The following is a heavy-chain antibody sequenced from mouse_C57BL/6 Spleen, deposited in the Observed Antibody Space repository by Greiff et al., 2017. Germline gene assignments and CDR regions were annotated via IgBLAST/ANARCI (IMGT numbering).Heavy chain of an antibody. D-gene: IGHD1-1*01. CDR1: GYTFTSYW. J-gene: IGHJ2*01. Sequence: VQLQQPGAELVKPGASVKLSCKASGYTFTSYWMQWVKQRPGQGLEWIGEIDPSDSYTNYNQKFKGKATLTVDTSSSTAYMQLSSLTSEDSAVYYCARWGYYGSPPDYWGQGTTLTVSS. CDR2: IDPSDSYT. CDR3: ARWGYYGSPPDY. V-gene: IGHV1-50*01.